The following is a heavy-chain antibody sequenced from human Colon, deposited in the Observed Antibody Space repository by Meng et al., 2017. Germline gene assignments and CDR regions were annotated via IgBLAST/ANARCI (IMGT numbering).Heavy chain of an antibody. J-gene: IGHJ4*02. CDR1: GGSISSYY. CDR2: IYYSGST. Sequence: SETLSLTCTVSGGSISSYYWSWIRQPPGKGLEWIGYIYYSGSTNYNPPLKSRVTISVDTSKNQFSLKLSSVTAADTAVYYCARDRIGLLGYWGQGALVTVSS. V-gene: IGHV4-59*01. D-gene: IGHD3-22*01. CDR3: ARDRIGLLGY.